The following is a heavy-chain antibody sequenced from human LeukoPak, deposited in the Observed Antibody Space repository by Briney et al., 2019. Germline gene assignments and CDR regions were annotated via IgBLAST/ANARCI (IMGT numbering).Heavy chain of an antibody. CDR3: ARELIYGSKSYYTP. CDR1: GVTFTNHW. D-gene: IGHD3-10*01. CDR2: IKQDGSEK. Sequence: GGSLRLPCEASGVTFTNHWMTWVRQTPGKGLEWVANIKQDGSEKNYVDSVKGRFTISRDNAKNSVYLQMNSLRAEDSAVYYCARELIYGSKSYYTPWGQGTLVTVSS. V-gene: IGHV3-7*04. J-gene: IGHJ5*02.